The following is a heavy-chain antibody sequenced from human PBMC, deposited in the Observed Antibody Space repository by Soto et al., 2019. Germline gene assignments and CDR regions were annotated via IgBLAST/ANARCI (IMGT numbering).Heavy chain of an antibody. V-gene: IGHV4-59*08. CDR1: GASLSSYY. J-gene: IGHJ4*02. D-gene: IGHD4-17*01. CDR2: IYYSGST. Sequence: SETLSLTCVVSGASLSSYYWSWIRQPPGKGLEWIGYIYYSGSTNYNPSLKSRVTISVDTSKNQFSLKLSSVTAADTAVYYCARRYGPGFDYWGQGTLVTVSS. CDR3: ARRYGPGFDY.